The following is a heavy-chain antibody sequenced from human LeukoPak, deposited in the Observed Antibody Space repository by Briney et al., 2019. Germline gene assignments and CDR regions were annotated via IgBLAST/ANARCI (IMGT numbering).Heavy chain of an antibody. Sequence: ASVKASCKASGYTFTSYGISWVRQAPGQGLEWMGWISAYNGNTNYAQKLQGRVTMTTDTSTSTAYMELRSLRSDDTAVYYCAGCSSTTCRDYYYYMDVWGKGTTVTVSS. CDR1: GYTFTSYG. CDR2: ISAYNGNT. CDR3: AGCSSTTCRDYYYYMDV. V-gene: IGHV1-18*01. J-gene: IGHJ6*03. D-gene: IGHD2-2*01.